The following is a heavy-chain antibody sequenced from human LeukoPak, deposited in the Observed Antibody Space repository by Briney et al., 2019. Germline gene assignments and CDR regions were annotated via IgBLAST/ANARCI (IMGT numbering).Heavy chain of an antibody. CDR1: GYSISSGHY. Sequence: SETLSLTCTVSGYSISSGHYWGWIRQPPGKGLEWIGTIFHSGSAYYNPSLKSRVTISVDTSKNQFSLKLTSVTAADTAAYYCARAPFIQSDYGGSFDYWGQGTLVTVSS. D-gene: IGHD4-23*01. J-gene: IGHJ4*02. CDR2: IFHSGSA. V-gene: IGHV4-38-2*02. CDR3: ARAPFIQSDYGGSFDY.